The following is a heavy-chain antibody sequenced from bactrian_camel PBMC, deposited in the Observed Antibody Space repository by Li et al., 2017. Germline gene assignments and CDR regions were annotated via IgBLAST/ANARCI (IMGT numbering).Heavy chain of an antibody. V-gene: IGHV3S1*01. CDR1: GYTYSNYC. Sequence: HVQLVESGGGSVQAGGSLRLSCAASGYTYSNYCLGWFRQAPGKEREGVASIDNDGAGSLSDSVRGRFTISRDNAKNTLYLQLDSLSTGDTATYYCAKGRPRLGLVAADLDRGQGTQVTVS. D-gene: IGHD7*01. CDR2: IDNDGAGS. CDR3: AKGRPRLGLVAADLD. J-gene: IGHJ4*01.